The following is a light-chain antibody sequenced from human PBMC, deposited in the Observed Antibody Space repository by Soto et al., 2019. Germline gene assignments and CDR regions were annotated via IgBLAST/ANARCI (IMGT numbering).Light chain of an antibody. CDR3: QQYKSYWT. V-gene: IGKV1-5*03. CDR2: KAS. J-gene: IGKJ1*01. CDR1: QTISSW. Sequence: DIQMTQFPSTLSGSVGDRVTLTCRASQTISSWLAWYQQKPGKAPKLLIYKASTLKIGVPSRFSGSGSGTEFTLTISSLQPDDFATYYCQQYKSYWTFGQGTKVDIK.